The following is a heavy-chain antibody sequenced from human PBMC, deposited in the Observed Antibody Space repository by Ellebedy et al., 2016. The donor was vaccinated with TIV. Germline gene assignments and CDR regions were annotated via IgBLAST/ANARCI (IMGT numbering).Heavy chain of an antibody. J-gene: IGHJ4*02. V-gene: IGHV1-2*04. CDR2: INPNSGGT. D-gene: IGHD1-26*01. CDR3: ARVKWELPFDY. Sequence: ASVKVSCKASGYTFTGYYMHWVRQAPGQGLEWMGWINPNSGGTNYAQKFQGWVTMTRDTSISTANMELNRLRSYDTAVYYCARVKWELPFDYWGQGTLVTVSS. CDR1: GYTFTGYY.